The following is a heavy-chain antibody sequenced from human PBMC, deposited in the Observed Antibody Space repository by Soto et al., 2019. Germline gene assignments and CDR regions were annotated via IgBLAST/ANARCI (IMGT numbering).Heavy chain of an antibody. Sequence: PGGSLRLSCAASGFTFSSYAMSWVRQAPGEGLEWVSAISGSGGSTYYADSVKGRFTISRDNSKNTLYLQMNSLRAEDTAVYYCAKNPDIVVVPAAPSLYNYYYYMDVWGKGTTVTVSS. J-gene: IGHJ6*03. V-gene: IGHV3-23*01. D-gene: IGHD2-2*01. CDR1: GFTFSSYA. CDR2: ISGSGGST. CDR3: AKNPDIVVVPAAPSLYNYYYYMDV.